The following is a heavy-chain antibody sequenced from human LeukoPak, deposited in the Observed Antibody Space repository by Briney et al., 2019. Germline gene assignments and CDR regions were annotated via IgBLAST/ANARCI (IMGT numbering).Heavy chain of an antibody. CDR2: ISGSGVST. Sequence: GGSLRLSCAASGFTFTSYAMNWVRQAPGKGLEWVSAISGSGVSTYYADSVKGRFAISRDNSKNMLYLQMNSLRAEDTAVYYCAKDGPLVGPYYFDYWGQGTLVTVSS. V-gene: IGHV3-23*01. J-gene: IGHJ4*02. CDR3: AKDGPLVGPYYFDY. D-gene: IGHD1-26*01. CDR1: GFTFTSYA.